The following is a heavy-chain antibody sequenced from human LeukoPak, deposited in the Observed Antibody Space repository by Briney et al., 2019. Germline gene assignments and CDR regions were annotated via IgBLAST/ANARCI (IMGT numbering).Heavy chain of an antibody. CDR3: ARDNIPVAGTGLSWFDP. CDR1: GDSIGRGSYY. D-gene: IGHD6-13*01. CDR2: IFNTGST. Sequence: SETLSLTCAVSGDSIGRGSYYWGCIRQPAGKAPECIGRIFNTGSTSYNPSLKSRVTISVDTSKNQFSLKMTSVTAADTAVYYCARDNIPVAGTGLSWFDPWGQGTLVTVSS. J-gene: IGHJ5*02. V-gene: IGHV4-61*02.